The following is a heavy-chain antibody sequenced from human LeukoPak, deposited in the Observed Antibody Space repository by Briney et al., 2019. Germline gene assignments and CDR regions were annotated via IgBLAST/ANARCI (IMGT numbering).Heavy chain of an antibody. CDR1: GFTFRSYS. CDR2: IGGGDT. J-gene: IGHJ4*02. Sequence: PGGSLGLSCAASGFTFRSYSMNWVRQAPGKGLEWVSSIGGGDTHYADSVKGRFTISRDDSRSTVDLQMSSLRAEDTAVYYCAKDGQSFNSMYDYFDSWGQGTLVTVSS. CDR3: AKDGQSFNSMYDYFDS. D-gene: IGHD2-8*01. V-gene: IGHV3-23*01.